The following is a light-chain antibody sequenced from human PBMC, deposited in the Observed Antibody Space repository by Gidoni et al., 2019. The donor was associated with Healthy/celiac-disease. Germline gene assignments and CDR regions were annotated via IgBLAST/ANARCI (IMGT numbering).Light chain of an antibody. J-gene: IGLJ2*01. Sequence: SSELPQPLLLSVSPGQTARITCSGDALPKQYAYWYQQKPGQAPVLLIYKDSERPAGIPERFSGSSSGTTVTLTISGVQAEDEADYYCQSADSSGTYVVFGGWTKLTVL. CDR1: ALPKQY. V-gene: IGLV3-25*03. CDR3: QSADSSGTYVV. CDR2: KDS.